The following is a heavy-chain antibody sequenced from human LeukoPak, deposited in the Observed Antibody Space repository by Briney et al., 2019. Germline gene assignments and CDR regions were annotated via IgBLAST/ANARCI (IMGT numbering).Heavy chain of an antibody. CDR1: GGSISSSSYY. D-gene: IGHD3-22*01. Sequence: SETLSLTCTVSGGSISSSSYYWGWIRQPPGKGLEWIGRIYTSGSTNYNPSLKSRVTMSVDTSKNQFSLKLSSVTAADTAVYYCARDRGFDSSGYYPNFDYWGQGTLVTVSS. V-gene: IGHV4-39*07. CDR2: IYTSGST. CDR3: ARDRGFDSSGYYPNFDY. J-gene: IGHJ4*02.